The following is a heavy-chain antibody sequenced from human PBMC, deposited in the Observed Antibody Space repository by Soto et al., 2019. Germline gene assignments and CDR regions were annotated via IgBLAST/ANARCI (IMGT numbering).Heavy chain of an antibody. CDR3: ARDLSGYSYRYNHAFGI. V-gene: IGHV4-39*07. CDR1: GGSITSSGSA. D-gene: IGHD5-18*01. J-gene: IGHJ3*02. Sequence: PSETLSLTCNASGGSITSSGSAWGWIRQSPGKGLEWIGTIDYSGNIYYIPSLKSRITRSVDTSKNQFSLKLSSVTAADTAVYYCARDLSGYSYRYNHAFGIWGQGTKVTVSS. CDR2: IDYSGNI.